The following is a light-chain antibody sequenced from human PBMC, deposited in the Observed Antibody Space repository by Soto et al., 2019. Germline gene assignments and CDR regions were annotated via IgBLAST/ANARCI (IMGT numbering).Light chain of an antibody. CDR2: DNN. Sequence: QSVLTQPPSVSAAPGQKVTISCSGSSSNIGNNYVSWYQQLPGTAPKLLIYDNNKRPSGIPDRFSGSKSGTSATLGITGLQTGDEADYYCGAWDSRLSGDVFGNGTKVTVL. CDR3: GAWDSRLSGDV. CDR1: SSNIGNNY. J-gene: IGLJ1*01. V-gene: IGLV1-51*01.